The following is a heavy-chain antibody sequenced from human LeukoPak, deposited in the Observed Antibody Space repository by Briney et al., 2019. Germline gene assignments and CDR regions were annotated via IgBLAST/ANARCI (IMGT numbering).Heavy chain of an antibody. Sequence: TPSQTLSFTCAVSGGSISSGGYSWSWIRQPPGKGLEWIGYIYHSGSTYYNPSLKSRVTISVDRSKNQFSLKLSSVTAADTAVYYCASHSSGYLQFDYWGQGTLVTVSS. CDR3: ASHSSGYLQFDY. V-gene: IGHV4-30-2*02. CDR1: GGSISSGGYS. D-gene: IGHD3-22*01. J-gene: IGHJ4*02. CDR2: IYHSGST.